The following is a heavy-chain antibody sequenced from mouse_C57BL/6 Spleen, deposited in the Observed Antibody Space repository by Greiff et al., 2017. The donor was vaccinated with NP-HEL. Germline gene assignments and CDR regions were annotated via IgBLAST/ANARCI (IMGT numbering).Heavy chain of an antibody. CDR3: ARDRDWDGWYFDV. Sequence: DVMLVESEGGLVQPGSSMKLSCTASGFTFSDYYLAWVRQVPEKGLEWVANINYDGSSTYYLDSLKSRFIISRDNAKNILYLQMSSLKSEDTATYYCARDRDWDGWYFDVWGTGTTVTVSS. CDR1: GFTFSDYY. CDR2: INYDGSST. J-gene: IGHJ1*03. V-gene: IGHV5-16*01. D-gene: IGHD4-1*01.